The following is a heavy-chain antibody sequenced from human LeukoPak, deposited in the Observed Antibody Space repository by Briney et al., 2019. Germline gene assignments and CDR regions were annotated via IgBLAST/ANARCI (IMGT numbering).Heavy chain of an antibody. Sequence: PGGSLRLSCAASGFTFSSYSMNWVRQAPGKGLEWVSSISSSSSYIHYADPVKGRFTISRDNAKNSLYLQMNSLRAEDTAVYYCARARYFDWLLLWGQGTLVTVSS. V-gene: IGHV3-21*01. CDR2: ISSSSSYI. CDR1: GFTFSSYS. J-gene: IGHJ4*02. CDR3: ARARYFDWLLL. D-gene: IGHD3-9*01.